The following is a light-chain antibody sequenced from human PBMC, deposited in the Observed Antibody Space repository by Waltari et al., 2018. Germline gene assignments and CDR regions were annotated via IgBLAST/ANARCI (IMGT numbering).Light chain of an antibody. V-gene: IGKV1-39*01. CDR3: QQSYSIPYT. J-gene: IGKJ2*01. Sequence: LQMTQSPSSLSASVGDSVTIPCRARQRISTYFNWYQQRPGKAPKLLIYAASSLQSGVPSRFSGSGSGTDFTLTISSLQPEDFATFYCQQSYSIPYTFGQGTNLEIK. CDR2: AAS. CDR1: QRISTY.